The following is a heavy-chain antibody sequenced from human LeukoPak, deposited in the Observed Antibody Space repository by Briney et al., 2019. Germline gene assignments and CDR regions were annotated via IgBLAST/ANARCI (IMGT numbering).Heavy chain of an antibody. D-gene: IGHD6-6*01. J-gene: IGHJ4*02. Sequence: GGSLRLSCAASGFTFSRYWMSWVRQAPGKGLEWVANINQDGSEKYYVDSVKGRFAISRDNTKNSLYLQMNSLRAEDAAVYYCARESFAARWDWGQGTLVTVSS. CDR3: ARESFAARWD. CDR2: INQDGSEK. V-gene: IGHV3-7*01. CDR1: GFTFSRYW.